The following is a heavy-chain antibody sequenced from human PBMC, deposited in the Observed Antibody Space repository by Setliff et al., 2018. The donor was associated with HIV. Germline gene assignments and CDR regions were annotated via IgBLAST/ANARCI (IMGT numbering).Heavy chain of an antibody. D-gene: IGHD3-22*01. J-gene: IGHJ4*02. CDR1: GYTFTRYG. V-gene: IGHV1-18*01. CDR2: ISANNGNT. Sequence: ASVKVSCKASGYTFTRYGISWVRQAPGQGLEWMGWISANNGNTNYAQKLQGRVTMTTDTSTSTAYMELRSLKSDDTAVYYCARHASTWYYESSGPPFDYWGQGTLVTVSS. CDR3: ARHASTWYYESSGPPFDY.